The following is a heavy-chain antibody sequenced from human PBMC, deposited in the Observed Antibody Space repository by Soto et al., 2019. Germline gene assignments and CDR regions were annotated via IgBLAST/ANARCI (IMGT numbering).Heavy chain of an antibody. D-gene: IGHD2-15*01. J-gene: IGHJ4*02. CDR3: ATAPQGYCSGGSCYDY. CDR2: IYYSGST. V-gene: IGHV4-30-4*01. CDR1: GGSISSGDYY. Sequence: QVQLQESGPGLVKPSQTLSLTCTVSGGSISSGDYYWSWIRQPPGKGLEWIGYIYYSGSTYYNPSLQSRVTISVDTSKIRFSLKLSSVTAADTAVYYCATAPQGYCSGGSCYDYWGQGTLVTVSS.